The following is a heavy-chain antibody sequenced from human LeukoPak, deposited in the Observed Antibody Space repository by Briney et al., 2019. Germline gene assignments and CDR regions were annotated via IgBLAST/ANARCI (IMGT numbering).Heavy chain of an antibody. CDR3: ARVVRYSGGPLTDLLPYYFDY. CDR1: GYTFTSYY. V-gene: IGHV1-46*01. CDR2: INPSDGST. J-gene: IGHJ4*02. D-gene: IGHD6-19*01. Sequence: ASVKVSCKASGYTFTSYYIHLVRQAPGQGFEWMAIINPSDGSTTNSQKFQGRVTMTRDTSASTAYMELSSLRSDDMAVYYCARVVRYSGGPLTDLLPYYFDYWGQGTLVTVSS.